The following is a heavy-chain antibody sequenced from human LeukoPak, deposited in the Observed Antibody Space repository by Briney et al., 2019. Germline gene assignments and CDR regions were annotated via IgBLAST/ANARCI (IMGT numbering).Heavy chain of an antibody. CDR3: AKDQEDRGYPSSFDF. CDR1: GFTFSSYS. J-gene: IGHJ4*02. V-gene: IGHV3-23*01. CDR2: IRANSNMR. Sequence: GGSLRLSCAASGFTFSSYSMNWVRQAPGKGLEWVSGIRANSNMRFYLESVRGRFTISRDNSKNTLFLQMDNLRVDDTAVYFCAKDQEDRGYPSSFDFWGQGTLVTVSS. D-gene: IGHD2-15*01.